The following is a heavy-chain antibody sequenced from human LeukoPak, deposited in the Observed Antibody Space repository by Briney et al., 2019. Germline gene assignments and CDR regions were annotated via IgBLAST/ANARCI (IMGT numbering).Heavy chain of an antibody. J-gene: IGHJ4*02. CDR1: GYTFTGYY. CDR3: ARDVGVLRYFDWLLPFDY. V-gene: IGHV1-2*02. Sequence: GASVKVSCKASGYTFTGYYMHWVRQAPGQGLEWMGWINPNSGGTNYAQKLQGRVTMTTDTSTSTAYMELRSLRSDDTAVYYCARDVGVLRYFDWLLPFDYWGQGTLVTVSS. CDR2: INPNSGGT. D-gene: IGHD3-9*01.